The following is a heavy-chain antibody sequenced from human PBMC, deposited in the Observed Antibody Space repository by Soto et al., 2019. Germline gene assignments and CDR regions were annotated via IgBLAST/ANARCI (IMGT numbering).Heavy chain of an antibody. CDR3: AKELPIAVAGTVYYYYYYGMDV. J-gene: IGHJ6*02. Sequence: QVQLVESGGGVVQPGRSLRLSCAASGFTFSSYGMHWVRQAPGKGLEWVAVISYDGSNKYYADSVKGRFTISRDNSKNTLYLQMNSLRAEDTAVYYCAKELPIAVAGTVYYYYYYGMDVWGQGTTVTVSS. V-gene: IGHV3-30*18. CDR1: GFTFSSYG. CDR2: ISYDGSNK. D-gene: IGHD6-19*01.